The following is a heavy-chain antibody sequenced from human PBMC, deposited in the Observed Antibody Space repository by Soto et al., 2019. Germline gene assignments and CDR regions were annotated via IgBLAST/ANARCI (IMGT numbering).Heavy chain of an antibody. CDR3: ASVSGGVHFDF. CDR1: GGTVSNYT. CDR2: IIPSLRMA. D-gene: IGHD3-16*01. J-gene: IGHJ4*02. Sequence: QVQLVQSGAEVKKPGSSVKVSCKASGGTVSNYTISWVRQAPGQGLEWMGRIIPSLRMADYAQQFQGRVTITADNSTGRAYMELSSLRSEDTAVYYCASVSGGVHFDFWGQGTLVTVSS. V-gene: IGHV1-69*02.